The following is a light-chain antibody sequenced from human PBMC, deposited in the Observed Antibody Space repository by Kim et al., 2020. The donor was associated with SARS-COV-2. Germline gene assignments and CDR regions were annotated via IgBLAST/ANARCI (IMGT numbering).Light chain of an antibody. CDR2: DAT. CDR3: QQSNDWPPLT. J-gene: IGKJ1*01. Sequence: SPGERATLSYRASKTINNKLVWYQQKPGQAPRLLIYDATTRATGVPARFIGSGSETDFTLTISSLQSEDFAVYYCQQSNDWPPLTFGQGTKVDIK. V-gene: IGKV3-15*01. CDR1: KTINNK.